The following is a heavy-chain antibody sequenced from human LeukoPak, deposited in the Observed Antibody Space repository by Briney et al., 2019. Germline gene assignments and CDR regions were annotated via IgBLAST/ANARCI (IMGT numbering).Heavy chain of an antibody. V-gene: IGHV1-18*01. CDR2: ISAYDGNT. Sequence: GASVKVSCKASGLTFSNYGITWVRQAPGQGLEWVGWISAYDGNTNYAQKFQGRVTMTTDTSTSTAHMELRSLRYDDTAVYYCARVDRGGYNFPGFGYWGQGTLVTVSS. CDR3: ARVDRGGYNFPGFGY. CDR1: GLTFSNYG. D-gene: IGHD5-24*01. J-gene: IGHJ4*02.